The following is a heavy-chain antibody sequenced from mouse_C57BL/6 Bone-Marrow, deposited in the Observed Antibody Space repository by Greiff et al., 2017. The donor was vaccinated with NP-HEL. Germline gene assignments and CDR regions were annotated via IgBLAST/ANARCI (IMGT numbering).Heavy chain of an antibody. CDR1: GFNIKDDY. V-gene: IGHV14-4*01. CDR3: AWSGIGWAKDY. Sequence: VQLQQSGAELVRPGASVKLSCTASGFNIKDDYMHWVKQRPEQGLEWIGWIDPEDGDTEYASKFQGKATITADKSSNTAYLQLSSLTSEDTAVYYWAWSGIGWAKDYGGQGTSVPVS. J-gene: IGHJ4*01. D-gene: IGHD1-1*02. CDR2: IDPEDGDT.